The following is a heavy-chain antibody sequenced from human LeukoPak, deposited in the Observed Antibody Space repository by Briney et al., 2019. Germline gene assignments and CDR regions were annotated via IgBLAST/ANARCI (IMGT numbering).Heavy chain of an antibody. CDR2: IYYIGTT. CDR3: ARVRTTVVTFDY. J-gene: IGHJ4*02. D-gene: IGHD4-23*01. CDR1: GGSISGSTYY. Sequence: SETLSLTCAVSGGSISGSTYYWGWIRQSPGKGLEWIGSIYYIGTTYYNPSLKSRVTISVDTSKNQFSLRLSSVTAADTAVYYCARVRTTVVTFDYWGQGTLVTVSS. V-gene: IGHV4-39*01.